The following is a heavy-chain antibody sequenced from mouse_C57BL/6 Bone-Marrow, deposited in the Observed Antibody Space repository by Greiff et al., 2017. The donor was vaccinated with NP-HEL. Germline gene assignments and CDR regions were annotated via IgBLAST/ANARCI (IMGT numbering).Heavy chain of an antibody. CDR1: GYTFTDYE. J-gene: IGHJ3*01. D-gene: IGHD1-1*01. V-gene: IGHV1-15*01. Sequence: VQLQQSGAELVRPGASVTLSCKASGYTFTDYEMHWVKQTPVHGLEWIGAIDPETGGTAYNQKFKGKAILTADKSSSTAYMELRSLTSEDSAVYYCTRGYYYGSSRFAYWGQGTLVTVSA. CDR3: TRGYYYGSSRFAY. CDR2: IDPETGGT.